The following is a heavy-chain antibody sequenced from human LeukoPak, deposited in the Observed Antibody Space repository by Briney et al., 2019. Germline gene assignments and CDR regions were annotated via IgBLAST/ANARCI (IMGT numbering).Heavy chain of an antibody. Sequence: PGRSLRLSCAASGFTFSSYGMHWVRQAPGKGLEWVAVIWYDGSNKYYADPVKGRFTISRDNSKNTLYLQMNSLRAEDTAVYYCARDRGRNNWYFDLWGRGTLVTVSS. D-gene: IGHD2-15*01. J-gene: IGHJ2*01. V-gene: IGHV3-33*01. CDR3: ARDRGRNNWYFDL. CDR1: GFTFSSYG. CDR2: IWYDGSNK.